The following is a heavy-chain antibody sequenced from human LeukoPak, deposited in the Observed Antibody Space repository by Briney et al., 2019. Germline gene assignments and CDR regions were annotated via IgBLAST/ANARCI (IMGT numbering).Heavy chain of an antibody. J-gene: IGHJ4*02. Sequence: GGSLRLSCAASGFTFSDYYMHGVRQAPGKGLLWISHINGDGSRTGYADSVKGRFTISRDNAKNILYLQMNSLRAEDTAVYYCSRGTYPYSSDNWGQGALVTVSS. CDR3: SRGTYPYSSDN. V-gene: IGHV3-74*01. D-gene: IGHD3-10*01. CDR1: GFTFSDYY. CDR2: INGDGSRT.